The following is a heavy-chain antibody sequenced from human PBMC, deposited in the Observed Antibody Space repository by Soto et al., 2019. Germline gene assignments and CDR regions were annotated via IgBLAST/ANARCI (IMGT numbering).Heavy chain of an antibody. D-gene: IGHD6-13*01. Sequence: PSETLSLTYTFSGAPISGYNGTWIRQPPGNELEWIRYIYYSGSTNYNPSLKSRVTISADTSKNQFSLKLRSVTAADTAVYYCARGAIAAQAFDSWGQGTLVTVSS. CDR1: GAPISGYN. J-gene: IGHJ4*02. CDR2: IYYSGST. CDR3: ARGAIAAQAFDS. V-gene: IGHV4-59*13.